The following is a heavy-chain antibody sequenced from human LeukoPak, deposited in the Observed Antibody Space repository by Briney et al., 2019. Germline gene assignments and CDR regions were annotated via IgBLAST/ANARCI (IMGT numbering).Heavy chain of an antibody. CDR3: ARRYSSSWYFDY. J-gene: IGHJ4*02. Sequence: SETLSLTCAVSGGSISSYFWSWIRQPPGKGLEWIGYIYYSGSTNYNPSLKSRVTISVDTSKNQFSLKLSSVPAADTAVYYCARRYSSSWYFDYWGQGTLVTVSS. CDR2: IYYSGST. D-gene: IGHD6-13*01. CDR1: GGSISSYF. V-gene: IGHV4-59*01.